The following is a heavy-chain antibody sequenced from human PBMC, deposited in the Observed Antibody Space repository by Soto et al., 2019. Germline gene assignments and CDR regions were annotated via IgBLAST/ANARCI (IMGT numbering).Heavy chain of an antibody. J-gene: IGHJ6*03. CDR2: ISSSSSYI. CDR1: GFTFSSYS. V-gene: IGHV3-21*01. Sequence: GGSLRLSCAASGFTFSSYSMNWVRQAPGKGLEWVSSISSSSSYIYYADSVKGRFTISRDNAKNSLYLQMNSLRAEDTAVYYCARDGGEQQLVWYYYYMDVWGKGTTVTVSS. CDR3: ARDGGEQQLVWYYYYMDV. D-gene: IGHD6-13*01.